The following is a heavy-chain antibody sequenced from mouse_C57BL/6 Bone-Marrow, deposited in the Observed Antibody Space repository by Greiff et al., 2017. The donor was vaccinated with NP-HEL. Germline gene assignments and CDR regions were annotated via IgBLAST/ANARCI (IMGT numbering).Heavy chain of an antibody. J-gene: IGHJ3*01. CDR3: ARHAHGYYGFAY. D-gene: IGHD2-3*01. CDR1: GFTFSSYG. Sequence: DVQLVESGGDLVKPGGSLKLSCAASGFTFSSYGMSWVRQTPDKRLEWVATISSGGSYTYYPDSVKGRFTISSDNAKNTLYLQMSSLKSEDTAMYYCARHAHGYYGFAYWGQGTLVTVSA. CDR2: ISSGGSYT. V-gene: IGHV5-6*01.